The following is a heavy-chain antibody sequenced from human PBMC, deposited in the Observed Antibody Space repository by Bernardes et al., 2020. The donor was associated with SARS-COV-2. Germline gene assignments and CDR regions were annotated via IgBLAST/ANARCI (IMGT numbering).Heavy chain of an antibody. Sequence: GRSLRLSCAASGFTFSNYDMNWVRQAPGKGLEWVSSLTGSGGSTYYADSVKGRFTISRDNSKNTLYLQMNSLRAEDTAVYSCAKGIAATGYDYWGRGTLVIVSS. CDR1: GFTFSNYD. V-gene: IGHV3-23*01. J-gene: IGHJ4*02. D-gene: IGHD6-25*01. CDR3: AKGIAATGYDY. CDR2: LTGSGGST.